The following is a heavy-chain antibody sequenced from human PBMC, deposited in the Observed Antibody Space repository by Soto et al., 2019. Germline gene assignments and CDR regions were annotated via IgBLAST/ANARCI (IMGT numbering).Heavy chain of an antibody. J-gene: IGHJ4*02. CDR2: IKEDGSKI. CDR1: GFTFSAYW. CDR3: ARAPYGSGTNDY. V-gene: IGHV3-7*01. Sequence: EVQLVESGGGLVQPGGSLKLSCAASGFTFSAYWMTWVRQAPGKGLEWVANIKEDGSKIYYVDSVKGRFTVSRDNAKNSLFLQMISLRGEDTAGYYCARAPYGSGTNDYWGQGTLVTVSS. D-gene: IGHD3-10*01.